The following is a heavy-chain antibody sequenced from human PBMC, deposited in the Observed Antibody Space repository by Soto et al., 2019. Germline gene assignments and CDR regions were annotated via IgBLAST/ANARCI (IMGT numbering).Heavy chain of an antibody. CDR2: IYWDDDK. CDR3: AHSRITMIVVVGDAFDI. V-gene: IGHV2-5*02. CDR1: GFALSTSGVG. Sequence: QITLKESGPTLVKPTQTLTLTCTFSGFALSTSGVGVGWIRQPPGKALEWLALIYWDDDKRYSPSLKSRLTITKDTSKNQVVLTMTNMDPVDTATYYCAHSRITMIVVVGDAFDIWGQGTMVTLSS. D-gene: IGHD3-22*01. J-gene: IGHJ3*02.